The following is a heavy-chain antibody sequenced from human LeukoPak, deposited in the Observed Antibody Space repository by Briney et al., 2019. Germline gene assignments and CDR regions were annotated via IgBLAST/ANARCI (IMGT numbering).Heavy chain of an antibody. CDR3: ARDLKYQLLLGWYDP. Sequence: ASVKVSCKASGYSFTGYSMHWVRQAPGQGLEWMGRINPNNGATNYAQKFQGRVTVTRDTSISIVYMELRRLRSDDTAVYYCARDLKYQLLLGWYDPWGQGSLVTVSS. CDR1: GYSFTGYS. J-gene: IGHJ5*02. D-gene: IGHD2-21*01. CDR2: INPNNGAT. V-gene: IGHV1-2*06.